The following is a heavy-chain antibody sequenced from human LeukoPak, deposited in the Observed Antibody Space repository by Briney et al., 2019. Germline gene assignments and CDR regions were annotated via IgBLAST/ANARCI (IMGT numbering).Heavy chain of an antibody. J-gene: IGHJ4*02. D-gene: IGHD6-19*01. CDR1: GFTFSSYA. Sequence: PGGSLRLSCAASGFTFSSYAMSWVRQAPGKGLEWVSAISGSGGSTYYADSVKGRFTISRDNSKNTLYLQMNNLRAEDTAVYYCAKDHYSSGWYPTPFDYWGQGTLVTVSS. CDR3: AKDHYSSGWYPTPFDY. V-gene: IGHV3-23*01. CDR2: ISGSGGST.